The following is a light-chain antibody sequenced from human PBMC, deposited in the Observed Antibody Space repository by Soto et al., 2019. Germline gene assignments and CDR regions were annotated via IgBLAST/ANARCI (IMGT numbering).Light chain of an antibody. CDR3: QSYDSINHVGV. Sequence: NFMLTQPHSVSESPGKTVTISCTRSSGSIASNYVQWYQQRPGSAPTTVIYEDNQRPSGVPDRFSGSIDSSSNSASLTISGLKTEDEADYYCQSYDSINHVGVFGTGTKLTVL. CDR1: SGSIASNY. V-gene: IGLV6-57*04. J-gene: IGLJ1*01. CDR2: EDN.